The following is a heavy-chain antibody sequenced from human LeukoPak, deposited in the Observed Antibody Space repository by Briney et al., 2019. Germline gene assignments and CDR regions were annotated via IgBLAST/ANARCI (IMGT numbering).Heavy chain of an antibody. D-gene: IGHD2-2*01. CDR3: ARRKGLGCSSTSCYVGPIDY. CDR1: GGTFSSYA. J-gene: IGHJ4*02. V-gene: IGHV1-69*13. Sequence: SVKVSCKASGGTFSSYAISWVRQAPGQGLEWMGGIIPIFGTANYAQKFQGRVTITADESTSTAYMELSSLRSEDTAVYHCARRKGLGCSSTSCYVGPIDYWGQGTLVTVSS. CDR2: IIPIFGTA.